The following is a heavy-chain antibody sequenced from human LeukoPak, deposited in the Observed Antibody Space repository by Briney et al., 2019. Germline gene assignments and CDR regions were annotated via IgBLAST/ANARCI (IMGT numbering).Heavy chain of an antibody. CDR3: VKDLSYESSGSVLEY. D-gene: IGHD3-22*01. CDR2: IWSDGTNQ. V-gene: IGHV3-30*02. Sequence: GGSLRLSCAAAGFTFSHYGMHWVRQAPGKGLEWVAVIWSDGTNQYYGDSVKGRFTISRDNSKNSLFLQMENLRSEDTAFYYCVKDLSYESSGSVLEYWGQGTLVTVSS. J-gene: IGHJ4*02. CDR1: GFTFSHYG.